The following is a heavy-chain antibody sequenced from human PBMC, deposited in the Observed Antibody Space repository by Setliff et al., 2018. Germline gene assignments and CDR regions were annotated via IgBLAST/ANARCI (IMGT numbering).Heavy chain of an antibody. Sequence: SETLSLTCTVSGGSISSMSYYWGWIRQPPGKGLEWIGSIYHSGSSYYNSSLRSRVTMSVDTSKNQFSLKLTSVTAADTAVYYCRLWSHSYHNDYWGQGTLVTVSS. J-gene: IGHJ4*02. CDR1: GGSISSMSYY. V-gene: IGHV4-39*07. CDR2: IYHSGSS. CDR3: RLWSHSYHNDY. D-gene: IGHD3-16*02.